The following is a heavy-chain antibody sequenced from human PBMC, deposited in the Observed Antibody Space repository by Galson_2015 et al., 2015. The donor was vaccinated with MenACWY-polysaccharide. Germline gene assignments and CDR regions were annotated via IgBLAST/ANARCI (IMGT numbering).Heavy chain of an antibody. CDR3: AKRSPHTMGAVPLHNN. D-gene: IGHD1-26*01. J-gene: IGHJ4*02. V-gene: IGHV3-30*18. CDR2: ITYDGSDQ. Sequence: SLRLSCAASGFTFSSYGMHWVRQAPGKGLEWVTYITYDGSDQNYARSVRGRFTISRDNSKSMLYLQMDSLRAEDTAVYHCAKRSPHTMGAVPLHNNWRQGAQVTVYS. CDR1: GFTFSSYG.